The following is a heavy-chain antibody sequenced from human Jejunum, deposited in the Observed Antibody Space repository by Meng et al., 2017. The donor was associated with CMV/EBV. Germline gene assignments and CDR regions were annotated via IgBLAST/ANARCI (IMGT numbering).Heavy chain of an antibody. D-gene: IGHD5-18*01. V-gene: IGHV3-7*01. Sequence: TFTDYWMAWVRKSPGKGLEGVANINEDESEKTFVDSVKGRFAISRDNAKNSVYLQMNGLRADDTAVYYCAREGTQLWPPNWFFDLWGRGTQVTVSS. J-gene: IGHJ2*01. CDR3: AREGTQLWPPNWFFDL. CDR1: TFTDYW. CDR2: INEDESEK.